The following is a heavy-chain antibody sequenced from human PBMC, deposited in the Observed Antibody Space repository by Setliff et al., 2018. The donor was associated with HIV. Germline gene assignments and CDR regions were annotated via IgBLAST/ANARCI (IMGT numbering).Heavy chain of an antibody. Sequence: GGSLRLSCAASGFAFDDYTMHWVRQAPGKGLEWVSIISWDGGNTYDADSVKGRFTISRDNSKNSLYLQMNSLRTEDTALYYCVKNIGGYSSSSVFDYWGQGTLVTVSS. CDR2: ISWDGGNT. V-gene: IGHV3-43*01. D-gene: IGHD6-6*01. CDR1: GFAFDDYT. J-gene: IGHJ4*02. CDR3: VKNIGGYSSSSVFDY.